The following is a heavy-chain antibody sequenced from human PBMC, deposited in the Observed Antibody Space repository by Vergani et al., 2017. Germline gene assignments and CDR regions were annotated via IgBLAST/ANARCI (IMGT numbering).Heavy chain of an antibody. D-gene: IGHD3-3*01. CDR1: GYSFTSYW. J-gene: IGHJ6*03. CDR2: IYPGDSDT. V-gene: IGHV5-51*01. Sequence: EVQLVPSGAEVKTPGESLKISCKGSGYSFTSYWIGWVRQMPGKGLEWMGIIYPGDSDTRYSPSFQGQVTISADKSISTAYLQWSSLKASDTAMYYCARHKPPAYYDFWSGYTNYMDVWGKGP. CDR3: ARHKPPAYYDFWSGYTNYMDV.